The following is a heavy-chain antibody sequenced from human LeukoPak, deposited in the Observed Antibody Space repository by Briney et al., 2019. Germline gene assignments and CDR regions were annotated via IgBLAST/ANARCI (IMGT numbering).Heavy chain of an antibody. V-gene: IGHV1-46*01. Sequence: ASVTVSCKASGYSFTNYYMHWVRQAPGQGLEWMGLINPSGGTTSYAQKFQGRVTMTRDTSTSTVYMELSSLRSEDTAVYYCARAGQYQLLFVAFDIWGQGTIVTVSS. CDR3: ARAGQYQLLFVAFDI. J-gene: IGHJ3*02. D-gene: IGHD2-2*01. CDR1: GYSFTNYY. CDR2: INPSGGTT.